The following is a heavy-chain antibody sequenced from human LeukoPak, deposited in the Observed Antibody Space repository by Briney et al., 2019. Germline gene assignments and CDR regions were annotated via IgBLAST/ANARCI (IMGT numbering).Heavy chain of an antibody. Sequence: SVKVSCKASGYTFTSYYIHWVRQAPGQGLEWMGGIIPIFGTANYAQKFQGRVTITADESTSTAYMELSSLRSEDTAVYYCARGDYGFDYWGQGTLVTVSS. V-gene: IGHV1-69*13. CDR3: ARGDYGFDY. CDR2: IIPIFGTA. J-gene: IGHJ4*02. CDR1: GYTFTSYY. D-gene: IGHD4-17*01.